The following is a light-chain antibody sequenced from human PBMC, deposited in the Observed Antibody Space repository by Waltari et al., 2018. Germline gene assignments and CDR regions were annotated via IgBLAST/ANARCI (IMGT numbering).Light chain of an antibody. CDR1: KGCTNKY. CDR3: QQYASSPA. CDR2: GAS. Sequence: SSRAHKGCTNKYLAWYQHKPGQAPIHLIFGASSRASGTPDRFSGSGSGTDFTLTISRLEPDDFAVYYCQQYASSPAFGQGTKLEIK. V-gene: IGKV3-20*01. J-gene: IGKJ2*01.